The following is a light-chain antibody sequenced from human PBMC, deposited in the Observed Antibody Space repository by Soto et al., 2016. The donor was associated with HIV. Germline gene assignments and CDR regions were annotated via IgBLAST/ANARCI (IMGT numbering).Light chain of an antibody. CDR3: YSATDNNLGV. CDR1: VLAKKY. Sequence: SYELTQPSSVSVSPGQTVRITCSGDVLAKKYARWFQQKPGQAPVLVIYKDSERPSGIFERFSGSSSGTTVTLTISGAQVEDEADHYCYSATDNNLGVFGTGTKVTVL. J-gene: IGLJ1*01. V-gene: IGLV3-27*01. CDR2: KDS.